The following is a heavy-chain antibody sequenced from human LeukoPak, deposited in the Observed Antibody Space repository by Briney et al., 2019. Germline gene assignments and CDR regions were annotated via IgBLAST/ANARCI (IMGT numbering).Heavy chain of an antibody. CDR3: ARQEYCSGGGCYTWFDP. V-gene: IGHV5-51*01. CDR1: GYRFTNFW. Sequence: GESLKISCKGSGYRFTNFWIAWVRQMPGKGLEWMGIIYPSDSDVRYSPAFQGQVTISADKSINTAYLQWSSLQASDTALYYCARQEYCSGGGCYTWFDPWGQGTLVTVSS. CDR2: IYPSDSDV. J-gene: IGHJ5*02. D-gene: IGHD2-15*01.